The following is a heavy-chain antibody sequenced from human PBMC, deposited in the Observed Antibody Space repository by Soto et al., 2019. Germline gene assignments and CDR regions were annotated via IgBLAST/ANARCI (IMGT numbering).Heavy chain of an antibody. CDR3: TIPRGPMIRP. Sequence: EVQLVESGGGLVEPGGSLRLSCTASGFTFSNAWMTWARQAPGKGLEWVGRIKSKTDGGTTDYAAPVKGRFTISRDDSKNTMYLQVNSLKTEDTAVYYCTIPRGPMIRPWGQGTLVTVSS. CDR1: GFTFSNAW. V-gene: IGHV3-15*01. D-gene: IGHD3-22*01. CDR2: IKSKTDGGTT. J-gene: IGHJ5*02.